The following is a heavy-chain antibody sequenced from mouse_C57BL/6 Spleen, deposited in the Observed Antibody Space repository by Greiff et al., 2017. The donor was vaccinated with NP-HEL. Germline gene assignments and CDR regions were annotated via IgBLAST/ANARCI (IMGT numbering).Heavy chain of an antibody. CDR1: GYTFTSYW. Sequence: VQLQQSGAELVKPGASVKLSCKASGYTFTSYWMQWVKQRPGQGLEWIGEIDPSDSYTNYNQKFKGKATLTVDTSSSTAYMQLSSLTSEDSAVYYCARRKLGLWYFDVWGTGTTVTVSS. CDR3: ARRKLGLWYFDV. D-gene: IGHD4-1*01. CDR2: IDPSDSYT. J-gene: IGHJ1*03. V-gene: IGHV1-50*01.